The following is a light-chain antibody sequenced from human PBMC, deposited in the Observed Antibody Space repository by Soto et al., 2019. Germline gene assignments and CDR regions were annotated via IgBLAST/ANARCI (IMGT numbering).Light chain of an antibody. CDR3: ATWDDTLNGGV. Sequence: QSGLTQPPAASGTPGQRVTISCSGSSSNIGSNSVNWYHQVAGTAPKLLIHSDNQRPSGVPDRFSGSKSGTSASLAISGLQSGDEADSYCATWDDTLNGGVFGVGSQVAVL. CDR2: SDN. J-gene: IGLJ3*02. CDR1: SSNIGSNS. V-gene: IGLV1-44*01.